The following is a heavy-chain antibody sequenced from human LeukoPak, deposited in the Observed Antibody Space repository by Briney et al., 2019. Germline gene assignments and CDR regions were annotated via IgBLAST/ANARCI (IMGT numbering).Heavy chain of an antibody. CDR1: GYTFRNHD. CDR3: ATFVKGGWDYFDY. D-gene: IGHD2/OR15-2a*01. CDR2: INPNSGNS. V-gene: IGHV1-8*01. J-gene: IGHJ4*02. Sequence: ASVKVSCKASGYTFRNHDINWVRQATGQGLEWMGWINPNSGNSGSAEKFQGRFTMTTDTSMSTAFMELSSLRSEDTAVYYCATFVKGGWDYFDYWGQGTLVTVSS.